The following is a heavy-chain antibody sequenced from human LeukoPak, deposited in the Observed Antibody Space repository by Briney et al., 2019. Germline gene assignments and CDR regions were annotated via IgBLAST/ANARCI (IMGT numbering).Heavy chain of an antibody. CDR2: IRYDGSDK. CDR1: GFPFSTYG. Sequence: GRSLRLSCAASGFPFSTYGMHWVRQAPGKGLEWVAFIRYDGSDKYYADSVKGRLTISRDNSKNTLYLQMNSLRAEDTAVYYCAKDINVIPAAIGGFQHWGQGTLVTVSS. J-gene: IGHJ1*01. CDR3: AKDINVIPAAIGGFQH. D-gene: IGHD2-2*02. V-gene: IGHV3-30*02.